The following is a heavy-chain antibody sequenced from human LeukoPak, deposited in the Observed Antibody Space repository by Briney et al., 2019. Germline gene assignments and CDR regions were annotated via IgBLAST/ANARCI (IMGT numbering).Heavy chain of an antibody. CDR3: ARVRAQGSDFWSGYYGYSYYGMDV. V-gene: IGHV3-30-3*01. Sequence: PGTPERLLCGASGFLYRSYAMHGVPQARGKALEGVTVKSYDWCNKYYADSVKGRFTISRDNSKNTLYLQRNSLRAEDTAGYYCARVRAQGSDFWSGYYGYSYYGMDVWGQGNTVTVSS. CDR2: KSYDWCNK. D-gene: IGHD3-3*01. J-gene: IGHJ6*02. CDR1: GFLYRSYA.